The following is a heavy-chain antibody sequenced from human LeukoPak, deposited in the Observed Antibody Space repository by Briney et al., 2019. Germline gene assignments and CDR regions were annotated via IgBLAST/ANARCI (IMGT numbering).Heavy chain of an antibody. D-gene: IGHD3-3*01. CDR1: GYTFTSYG. CDR3: AKGGYDFWSGYLYYYYYYYMDV. J-gene: IGHJ6*03. CDR2: IRYDGSNK. V-gene: IGHV3-30*02. Sequence: SCKASGYTFTSYGISWVRQAPGKGLEWVAFIRYDGSNKYYADSVKGRFTISSDNSKNTLYLQMNSLRAEDTAVYYCAKGGYDFWSGYLYYYYYYYMDVWGKGTTVTVSS.